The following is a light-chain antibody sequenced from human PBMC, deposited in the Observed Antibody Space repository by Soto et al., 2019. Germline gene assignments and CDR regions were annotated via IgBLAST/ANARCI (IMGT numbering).Light chain of an antibody. CDR2: LNSDGSH. V-gene: IGLV4-69*01. CDR3: QTWGTGNVV. J-gene: IGLJ2*01. Sequence: QSVLTQSPSASASLGASVKLTCTLSSGHSSYAIAWHQLQPEKGPRYLMKLNSDGSHSKGDGVPDRSSASSSGAERYLTIAGLPSGEEAGYYCQTWGTGNVVFGGGTKLPVL. CDR1: SGHSSYA.